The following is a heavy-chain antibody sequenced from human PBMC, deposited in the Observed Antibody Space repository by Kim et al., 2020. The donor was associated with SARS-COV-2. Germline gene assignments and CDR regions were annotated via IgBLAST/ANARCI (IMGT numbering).Heavy chain of an antibody. CDR2: ST. D-gene: IGHD6-19*01. V-gene: IGHV3-74*01. CDR3: ARDVSYSSAT. J-gene: IGHJ5*02. Sequence: STTYADSVKGRFTISRDNAKNALYLQMNSLRAEDTAVYYCARDVSYSSATWGQGTLVTVSS.